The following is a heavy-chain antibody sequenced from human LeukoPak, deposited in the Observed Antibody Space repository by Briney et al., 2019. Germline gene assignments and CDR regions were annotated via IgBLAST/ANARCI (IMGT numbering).Heavy chain of an antibody. V-gene: IGHV4-34*01. Sequence: NTSETLSLTCAVYGGSFSGYYWSWIRQPPGKGLEWIGEINHSGSTNYNPSLKSRVTISVDTSKNQFSLKLSSVTAADTAVYYCARRKRGGSSRRPPFDYWGQGTLVTVSS. CDR1: GGSFSGYY. J-gene: IGHJ4*02. CDR3: ARRKRGGSSRRPPFDY. CDR2: INHSGST. D-gene: IGHD3-16*01.